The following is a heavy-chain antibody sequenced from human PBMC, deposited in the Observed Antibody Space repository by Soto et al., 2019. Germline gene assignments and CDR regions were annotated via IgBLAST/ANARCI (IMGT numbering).Heavy chain of an antibody. CDR3: ARGTLLTSYGMDI. V-gene: IGHV4-34*01. D-gene: IGHD2-8*01. Sequence: ASETLSLTCAVYGGSFSGNYWIWIRQPPGKGLEWIGEINHSGTTNYNPSLKSRVTISVDTSKNQFSLSLSSVTAADTAVYYCARGTLLTSYGMDIWGQGTSVTVSS. J-gene: IGHJ6*02. CDR1: GGSFSGNY. CDR2: INHSGTT.